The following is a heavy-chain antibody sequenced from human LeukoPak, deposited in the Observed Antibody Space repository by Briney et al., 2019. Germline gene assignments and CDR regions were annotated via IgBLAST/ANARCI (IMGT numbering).Heavy chain of an antibody. CDR2: IYWDDDK. CDR1: GFSLSTSGVG. J-gene: IGHJ4*02. CDR3: AHRPSMYSSLGGVFNY. D-gene: IGHD6-13*01. V-gene: IGHV2-5*02. Sequence: SGPTLVNPTQTLTLTCTFSGFSLSTSGVGVGWIRQPPGKALEWLALIYWDDDKCYSPSLKSRLTITKDTSKNQVVLTMTNMDPVDTATYYCAHRPSMYSSLGGVFNYWGQGTLVTVSS.